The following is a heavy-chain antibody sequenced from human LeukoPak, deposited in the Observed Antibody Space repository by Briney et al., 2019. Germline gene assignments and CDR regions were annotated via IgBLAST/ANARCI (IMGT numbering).Heavy chain of an antibody. J-gene: IGHJ4*02. CDR2: ISSSGSTI. D-gene: IGHD3-10*01. Sequence: GGSLRLSCAASGFTFSNYYMSWIRQAPGKGLEWVSYISSSGSTIYYADSVKGRFTISRDNAKNSLYLQMNSLRAEDTAVYYCERDERAYGSGSYFDYWGQGTLVTVSS. CDR3: ERDERAYGSGSYFDY. V-gene: IGHV3-11*04. CDR1: GFTFSNYY.